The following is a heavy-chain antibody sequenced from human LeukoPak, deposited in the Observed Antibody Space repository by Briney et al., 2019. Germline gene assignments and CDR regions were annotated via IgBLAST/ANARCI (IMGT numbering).Heavy chain of an antibody. V-gene: IGHV4-39*01. CDR3: VRQKITTSDY. CDR2: IYYSGST. D-gene: IGHD3-16*01. CDR1: GGSISSSSHY. Sequence: PSETLSLTCTVSGGSISSSSHYWGWIRQPPGKGLEWIGSIYYSGSTYYNPSLKSRVTISVDTSKNQFSLKLSSVTAADTAVYYCVRQKITTSDYWGQGTLVTVPS. J-gene: IGHJ4*02.